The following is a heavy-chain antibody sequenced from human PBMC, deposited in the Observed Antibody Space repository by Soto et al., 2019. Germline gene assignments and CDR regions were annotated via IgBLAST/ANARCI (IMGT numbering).Heavy chain of an antibody. CDR1: GGSISSSNW. J-gene: IGHJ5*02. V-gene: IGHV4-4*02. D-gene: IGHD4-17*01. CDR3: ARAVTGHLRNWFDP. CDR2: IYHSGST. Sequence: PSETLSLTCAVSGGSISSSNWWSWVRQPPGKGLEWIGEIYHSGSTNYNPSLKSRVTISVDKSKNQFSLKLSSVTAADTAVYYCARAVTGHLRNWFDPWGQGTLVTVSS.